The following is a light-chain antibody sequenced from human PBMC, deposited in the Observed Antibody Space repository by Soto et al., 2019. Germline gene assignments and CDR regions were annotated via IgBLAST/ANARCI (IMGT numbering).Light chain of an antibody. Sequence: QSVLTQPTSVSGSPGQSITIPCTGTSSDVGGYSYVSWYQQYPGKAPKLVIFDVTNRPSGVSHRFSGAKSGNTASLTISGLQTEDEAEYYCSSYTNINTTACVFGTGTKVTV. CDR2: DVT. J-gene: IGLJ1*01. V-gene: IGLV2-14*03. CDR1: SSDVGGYSY. CDR3: SSYTNINTTACV.